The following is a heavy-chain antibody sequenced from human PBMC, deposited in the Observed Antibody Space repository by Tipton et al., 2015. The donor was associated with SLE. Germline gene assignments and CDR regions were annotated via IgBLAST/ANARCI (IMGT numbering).Heavy chain of an antibody. V-gene: IGHV4-4*07. CDR1: GGSFNTYY. CDR2: IYNSGST. Sequence: TLSLTCTVSGGSFNTYYWAWVRQPAGKGLEWIGRIYNSGSTNYNPSLKSRVTMSVDKSKNQFSLKLSSVTAADTAVYYCARGQHQLGRFDPWGQGTLVTVSS. D-gene: IGHD1-1*01. J-gene: IGHJ5*02. CDR3: ARGQHQLGRFDP.